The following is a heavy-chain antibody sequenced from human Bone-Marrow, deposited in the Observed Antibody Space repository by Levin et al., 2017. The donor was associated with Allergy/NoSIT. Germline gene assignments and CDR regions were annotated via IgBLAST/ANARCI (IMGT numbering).Heavy chain of an antibody. V-gene: IGHV4-30-2*01. J-gene: IGHJ3*02. CDR2: IYHSGST. CDR1: GGSISSGGYS. CDR3: ARGLWFGELDDPLDAFDI. D-gene: IGHD3-10*01. Sequence: PSETLSLTCAVSGGSISSGGYSWSWIRQPPGKGLEWIGYIYHSGSTYYNPSLKSRVTISVDRSKNQFSLKLSSVTAADTAVYYCARGLWFGELDDPLDAFDIWGQGTMVTVSS.